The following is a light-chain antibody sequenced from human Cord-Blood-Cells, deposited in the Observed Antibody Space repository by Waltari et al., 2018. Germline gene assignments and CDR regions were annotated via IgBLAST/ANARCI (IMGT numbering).Light chain of an antibody. CDR2: DVS. J-gene: IGLJ3*02. Sequence: QSALTQPASVSGSPGQSITISCPGTSSDVGGYNYVSWYQQHPGKAPKLMIYDVSNRPLGVSNRFAGSKSGNMASLSISGLQDEDEADYYCSSYTSSSTLVFGGGTKLTVL. V-gene: IGLV2-14*01. CDR1: SSDVGGYNY. CDR3: SSYTSSSTLV.